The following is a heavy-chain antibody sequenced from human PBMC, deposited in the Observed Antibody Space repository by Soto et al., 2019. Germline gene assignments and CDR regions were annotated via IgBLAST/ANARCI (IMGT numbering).Heavy chain of an antibody. J-gene: IGHJ6*02. V-gene: IGHV4-59*01. CDR1: GGSISSYY. D-gene: IGHD3-10*01. CDR2: ISDIGST. CDR3: ARSIPDSRGGGMDV. Sequence: SETLSLTCTVSGGSISSYYWSWIRQPPGQGLEWIGYISDIGSTSYNPSLTSRVTMLVDTSKKQFSLKLSSVTEADSAVYFCARSIPDSRGGGMDVWGQGATVTVSS.